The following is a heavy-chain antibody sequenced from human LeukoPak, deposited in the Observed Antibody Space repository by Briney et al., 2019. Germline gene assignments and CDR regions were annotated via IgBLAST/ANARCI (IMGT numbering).Heavy chain of an antibody. CDR1: GGSISSGGYS. Sequence: SQTLSLTCAVSGGSISSGGYSWSWIRQPPGKGLEWIGYIYYTGSANYNPSLKSRVTISVDTSRNQFSLKLSSVTAADTAVYYCARMIAADYWGQGTLVTVSS. V-gene: IGHV4-61*08. CDR3: ARMIAADY. CDR2: IYYTGSA. J-gene: IGHJ4*02. D-gene: IGHD6-25*01.